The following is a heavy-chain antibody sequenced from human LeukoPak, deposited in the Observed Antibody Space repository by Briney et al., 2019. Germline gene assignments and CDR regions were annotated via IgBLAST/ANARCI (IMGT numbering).Heavy chain of an antibody. V-gene: IGHV3-30*02. Sequence: PGGSLRLFCAASGFTFSSYGMHWVRQAPGKGLEWVAFIRYDGSNKYYADSVKGRFTISRDNSKNTLYLQMNSLRAEDTAVYYCAKDLLEPYYFDYWGQGTLVTVSS. D-gene: IGHD1-1*01. CDR2: IRYDGSNK. CDR1: GFTFSSYG. CDR3: AKDLLEPYYFDY. J-gene: IGHJ4*02.